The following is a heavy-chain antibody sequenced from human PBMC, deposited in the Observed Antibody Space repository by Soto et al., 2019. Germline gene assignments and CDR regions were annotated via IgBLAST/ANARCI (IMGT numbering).Heavy chain of an antibody. CDR2: INPSGGST. Sequence: QVQLVQSGAEVKKPGASVKVSCKASGYTFTSYYMHWVRQAPGQGLEWMGIINPSGGSTSYAQKYQGRVTMTRDTSTSTVYMELSSLRSEDTAVYYCARERVVRRPCDYWGQGTLVTVSS. V-gene: IGHV1-46*03. D-gene: IGHD3-10*01. CDR3: ARERVVRRPCDY. CDR1: GYTFTSYY. J-gene: IGHJ4*02.